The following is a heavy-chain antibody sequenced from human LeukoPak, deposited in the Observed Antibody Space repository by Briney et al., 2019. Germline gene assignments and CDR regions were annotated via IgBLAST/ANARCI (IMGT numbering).Heavy chain of an antibody. D-gene: IGHD6-19*01. J-gene: IGHJ5*02. CDR3: ARDGPRSSGWYRSWFDP. CDR1: GGSISSSSYY. Sequence: SETLSLTCTVSGGSISSSSYYWGWIRQPPGKGLEWIGSIYYSGSTYYNPSLKSRVTISVDTSKNQFSLKLSSVTAADTALYYCARDGPRSSGWYRSWFDPWGQGTLVTVSS. CDR2: IYYSGST. V-gene: IGHV4-39*07.